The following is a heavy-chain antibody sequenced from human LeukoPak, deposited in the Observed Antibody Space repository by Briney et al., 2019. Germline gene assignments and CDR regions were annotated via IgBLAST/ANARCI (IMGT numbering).Heavy chain of an antibody. J-gene: IGHJ4*02. Sequence: ASVKVSCKASGYTFTSYGISWVRQAPGQGLEWMGWISAYNGNTNYAQKLQGRVTMTTDTSTSTAYMELRSLRSDDTAVYYCARDWYYYYGSSGLDYWGQGTLVTVSS. V-gene: IGHV1-18*01. CDR1: GYTFTSYG. D-gene: IGHD3-22*01. CDR2: ISAYNGNT. CDR3: ARDWYYYYGSSGLDY.